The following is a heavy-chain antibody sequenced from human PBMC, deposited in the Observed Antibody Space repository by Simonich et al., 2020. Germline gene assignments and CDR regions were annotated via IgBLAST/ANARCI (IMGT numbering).Heavy chain of an antibody. CDR2: RSYDGSNK. D-gene: IGHD1-26*01. CDR1: GFTLVSYA. V-gene: IGHV3-30*07. J-gene: IGHJ4*02. CDR3: ARDHLDSGSYYFDY. Sequence: QVQLVESGGGVVQPGRSLRLSCAASGFTLVSYAMHWVRQDPGKGQEWVAVRSYDGSNKDYADSVKGRFTISRDNSKNTLYLQMNSLRAEDTAVYYCARDHLDSGSYYFDYWGQGTLVTVSS.